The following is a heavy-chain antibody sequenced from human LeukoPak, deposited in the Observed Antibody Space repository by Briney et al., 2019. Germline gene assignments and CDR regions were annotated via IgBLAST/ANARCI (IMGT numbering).Heavy chain of an antibody. J-gene: IGHJ3*02. CDR2: IILSGRP. CDR1: GGSFSGYY. Sequence: SETLSLTCAVYGGSFSGYYWSWIGQPPGRGLEWIGEIILSGRPNYNPSLNSRVSISLHTSKNQFSLKLSSVAAANTAVYYWARGRSKWDFDIWGQGTMVTVSS. D-gene: IGHD1-26*01. V-gene: IGHV4-34*01. CDR3: ARGRSKWDFDI.